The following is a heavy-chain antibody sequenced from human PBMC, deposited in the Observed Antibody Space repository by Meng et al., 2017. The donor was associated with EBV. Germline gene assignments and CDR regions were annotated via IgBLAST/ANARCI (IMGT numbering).Heavy chain of an antibody. Sequence: PLVQSWAEVKRPGASVKVSCKASGYPFPGYYMHWVRQAPGQGLEWMGRSNPNSGGTNYAQKFQGRVTMTRDTSISTAYMELSRLRSDDTAVYYCARVGIAVAGTGDYWGQGTLVTVSS. CDR1: GYPFPGYY. CDR2: SNPNSGGT. CDR3: ARVGIAVAGTGDY. V-gene: IGHV1-2*06. J-gene: IGHJ4*02. D-gene: IGHD6-19*01.